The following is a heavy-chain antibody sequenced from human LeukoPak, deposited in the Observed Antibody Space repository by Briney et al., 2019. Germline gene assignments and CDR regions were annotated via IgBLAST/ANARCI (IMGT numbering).Heavy chain of an antibody. J-gene: IGHJ4*02. Sequence: PSETLSLTCTVSGGSISSSNYYWGWIRQPPGKGLEWIGSIYYSGSTYYNPSLKSRVTISVDTSKNQFSLKLTSVTAADTAVYYCARDSGSSSDQRFDYWGQGTLVTVSS. CDR3: ARDSGSSSDQRFDY. CDR2: IYYSGST. D-gene: IGHD6-6*01. V-gene: IGHV4-39*02. CDR1: GGSISSSNYY.